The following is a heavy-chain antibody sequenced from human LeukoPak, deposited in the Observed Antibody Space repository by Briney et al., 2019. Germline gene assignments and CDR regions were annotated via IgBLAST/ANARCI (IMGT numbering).Heavy chain of an antibody. J-gene: IGHJ4*02. D-gene: IGHD3-16*01. V-gene: IGHV1-8*02. CDR2: MNPNSGNT. Sequence: ASVKVSCKASGYTFTGYYMHWVRQAPGQGLEWMGWMNPNSGNTGYAQKFQGGVTMTRNTSISTAYMELSSLRSEDTAVYYCARGSRLGGLYYFDYWGQGTLVTVSS. CDR3: ARGSRLGGLYYFDY. CDR1: GYTFTGYY.